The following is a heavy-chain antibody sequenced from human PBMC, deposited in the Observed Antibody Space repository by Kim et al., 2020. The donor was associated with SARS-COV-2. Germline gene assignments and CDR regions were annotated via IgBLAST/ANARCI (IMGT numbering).Heavy chain of an antibody. Sequence: GYADTGKGRFTISRDNAKNSLYLQRNSLRAEDTAVYYCARDRELQQLPHYWGQGTLVTVSS. V-gene: IGHV3-20*03. CDR3: ARDRELQQLPHY. J-gene: IGHJ4*02. D-gene: IGHD6-13*01.